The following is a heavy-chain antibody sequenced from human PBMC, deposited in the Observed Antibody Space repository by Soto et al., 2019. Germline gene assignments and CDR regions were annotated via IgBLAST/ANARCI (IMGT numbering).Heavy chain of an antibody. J-gene: IGHJ6*02. CDR2: ISAYNGNT. Sequence: ASVKVSCKASGYTFTSYGISWVRQAPGQGLEWMGWISAYNGNTNYAQKLQGRVTMTTDTSTSTAYMELRSLRSDDTAVYYCARVPRSGYYTRYYYYGMDVWGQGTTVTVSS. CDR3: ARVPRSGYYTRYYYYGMDV. D-gene: IGHD3-3*01. V-gene: IGHV1-18*04. CDR1: GYTFTSYG.